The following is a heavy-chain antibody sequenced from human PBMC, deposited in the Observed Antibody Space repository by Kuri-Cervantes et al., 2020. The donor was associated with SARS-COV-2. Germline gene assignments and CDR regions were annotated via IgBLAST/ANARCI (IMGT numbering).Heavy chain of an antibody. D-gene: IGHD1-26*01. J-gene: IGHJ4*02. CDR1: GGSISSYY. Sequence: GSLRLSCTVSGGSISSYYLNWIRQPPGKGLEWIGYIHYNGNTNYNPSLKSRITMSVDTSKNQISLELTSVTAADTAVYYCGRDLGSSSDYWGQGTLVTVSS. V-gene: IGHV4-59*01. CDR3: GRDLGSSSDY. CDR2: IHYNGNT.